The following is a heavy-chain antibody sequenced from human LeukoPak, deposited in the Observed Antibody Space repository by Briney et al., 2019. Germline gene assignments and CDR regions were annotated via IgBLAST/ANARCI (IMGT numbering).Heavy chain of an antibody. J-gene: IGHJ5*02. Sequence: ASVKVSCKASGYTFTGYYMHWVRQAPGQGLEWMGWINPNSGGTNYAQKFQGRVTMTRDTSISTAYMELSRLRSDDTAVYYCARGEEQQLVRANWFDPWGQGTLVTVSS. CDR3: ARGEEQQLVRANWFDP. V-gene: IGHV1-2*02. CDR1: GYTFTGYY. CDR2: INPNSGGT. D-gene: IGHD6-13*01.